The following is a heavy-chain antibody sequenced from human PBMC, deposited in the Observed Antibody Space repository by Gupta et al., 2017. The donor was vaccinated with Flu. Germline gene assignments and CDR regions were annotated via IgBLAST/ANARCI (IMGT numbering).Heavy chain of an antibody. D-gene: IGHD3-10*01. CDR2: INYRGDI. J-gene: IGHJ1*01. CDR1: GGSFSGLY. CDR3: ARGLGMGRGDFQL. Sequence: AVYGGSFSGLYWGWIRQPPGKGLEWSAEINYRGDINYNPSLMSRVTVAEDTSKKQFYLRLTSVTAADTALYDGARGLGMGRGDFQLWGQGTLVTVSS. V-gene: IGHV4-34*01.